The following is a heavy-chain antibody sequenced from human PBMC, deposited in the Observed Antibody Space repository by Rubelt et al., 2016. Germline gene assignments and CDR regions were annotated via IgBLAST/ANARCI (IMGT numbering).Heavy chain of an antibody. CDR3: AREVRSGEMDV. D-gene: IGHD1-26*01. V-gene: IGHV4-39*07. J-gene: IGHJ6*02. CDR2: INHGRGT. Sequence: QLQLQESGPGLVKPSETLSLTCTVSGDSISSSSFYWGWIRQPPGKGLKGIGEINHGRGTNYNPSLKSHVPVSLNTSKNKFSLRLSSMTAADTSMYYCAREVRSGEMDVWGQGTMVSVSS. CDR1: GDSISSSSFY.